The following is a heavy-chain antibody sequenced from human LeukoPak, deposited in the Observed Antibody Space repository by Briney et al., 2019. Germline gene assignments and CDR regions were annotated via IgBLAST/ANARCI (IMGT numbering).Heavy chain of an antibody. CDR3: ARVDSGYDLFSSNYYYYMDV. Sequence: SETLSLTCTVSGGSISSGSYYWSWIRQPAGKGLEWIGRIYTSGSINYNPSLKSRVTMSVDTSKNQFSLKLSSVTAADTAVYYCARVDSGYDLFSSNYYYYMDVWGKGTTVTVSS. CDR1: GGSISSGSYY. J-gene: IGHJ6*03. D-gene: IGHD5-12*01. CDR2: IYTSGSI. V-gene: IGHV4-61*02.